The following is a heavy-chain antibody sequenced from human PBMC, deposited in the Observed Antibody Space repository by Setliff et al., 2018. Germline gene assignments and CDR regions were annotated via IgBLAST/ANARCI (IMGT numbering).Heavy chain of an antibody. CDR3: ARAQKSRYCSSTSCYFSLDP. V-gene: IGHV1-8*01. CDR1: GYTFTSYD. CDR2: MNPNSGNT. Sequence: ASVKVSCKASGYTFTSYDINWVRQATGQGLEWMGWMNPNSGNTGYAQKFQGRVTMTRNTSISTAYMELSSLRSEDTAVYYCARAQKSRYCSSTSCYFSLDPWGQGTLVTSPQ. D-gene: IGHD2-2*01. J-gene: IGHJ5*02.